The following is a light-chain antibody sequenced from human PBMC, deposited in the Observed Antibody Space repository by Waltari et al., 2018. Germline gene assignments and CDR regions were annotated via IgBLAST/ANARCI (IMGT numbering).Light chain of an antibody. CDR1: QSISSY. CDR2: AAS. J-gene: IGKJ1*01. Sequence: DIQMTQSPSSLSASVGDRVTITCRASQSISSYLNWYPQKPGKAPKLLIDAASSLQSGVPSRFSGSGSGTDFTLTISSLQPEGFATYYCQQSYSTPRTFGQGTKVEIK. CDR3: QQSYSTPRT. V-gene: IGKV1-39*01.